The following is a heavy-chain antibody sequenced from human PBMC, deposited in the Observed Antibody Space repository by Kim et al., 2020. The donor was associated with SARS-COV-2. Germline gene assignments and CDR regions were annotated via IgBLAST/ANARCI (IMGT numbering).Heavy chain of an antibody. CDR3: ARDHNYYGMDV. V-gene: IGHV3-33*01. CDR2: K. Sequence: KYYADSVKGRFTISRDNSKNTLYLQMNSLRAEDTAVYYCARDHNYYGMDVWGQGTTVTVSS. J-gene: IGHJ6*02.